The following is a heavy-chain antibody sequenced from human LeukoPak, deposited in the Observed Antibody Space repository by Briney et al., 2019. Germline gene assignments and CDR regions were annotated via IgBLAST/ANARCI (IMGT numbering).Heavy chain of an antibody. CDR3: ARDSLSYYYMDV. CDR1: GFTFRSHA. Sequence: GGSLRLSCAASGFTFRSHAMTWVRQAPGKGLEWVSAIRGSGGSTYYADSVKGRFTISRDNSKNTLYLQMNSLRAEDTAVYYCARDSLSYYYMDVWGKGTTVTVSS. CDR2: IRGSGGST. J-gene: IGHJ6*03. V-gene: IGHV3-23*01.